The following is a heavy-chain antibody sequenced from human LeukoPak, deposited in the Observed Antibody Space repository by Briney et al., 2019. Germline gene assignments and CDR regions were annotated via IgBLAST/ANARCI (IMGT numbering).Heavy chain of an antibody. Sequence: PSETLSLTCTVSGGSISSGDYYWSWLRQPPGKGLEWIGYIHYTGSTYYIPSLKSRVTISVDTSKNQFSLKLTSVTAADTAMYYCARDSSSWGGFDYWGQGTLVTVSS. CDR2: IHYTGST. D-gene: IGHD6-13*01. V-gene: IGHV4-30-4*08. J-gene: IGHJ4*02. CDR1: GGSISSGDYY. CDR3: ARDSSSWGGFDY.